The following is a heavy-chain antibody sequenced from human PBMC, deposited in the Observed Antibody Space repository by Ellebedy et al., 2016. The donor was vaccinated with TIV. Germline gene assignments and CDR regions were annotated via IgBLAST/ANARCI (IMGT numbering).Heavy chain of an antibody. Sequence: GESLKISCAASGFTFSNYWMHWVRQAPGKGLVWVSHIKGDGTYTKYADAVKGRFNISRDNDKNTLYLQMNSLRAEDTAVYYCARGSSDWKGVDYWGQGTLATVSS. CDR2: IKGDGTYT. D-gene: IGHD6-19*01. J-gene: IGHJ4*02. V-gene: IGHV3-74*03. CDR3: ARGSSDWKGVDY. CDR1: GFTFSNYW.